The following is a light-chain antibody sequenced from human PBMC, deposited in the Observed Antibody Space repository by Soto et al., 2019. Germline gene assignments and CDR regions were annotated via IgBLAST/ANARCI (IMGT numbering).Light chain of an antibody. V-gene: IGKV3-20*01. CDR3: QQYGSSPIT. CDR1: QSLTSSY. CDR2: YES. Sequence: EIVLTQDPATLSLSPGERDPLSWRAIQSLTSSYLAWYQQKPGQAPRLLIYYESNRATGITARFSGSGSGTEFTLTISRLEPEDFAVYYCQQYGSSPITFGQGTRLDIK. J-gene: IGKJ5*01.